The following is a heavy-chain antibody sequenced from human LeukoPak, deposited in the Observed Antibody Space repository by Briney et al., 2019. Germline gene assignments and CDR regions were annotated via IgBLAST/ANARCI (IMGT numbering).Heavy chain of an antibody. J-gene: IGHJ5*02. D-gene: IGHD6-13*01. CDR3: AKLAASETGEGS. CDR1: GYTFTSNH. CDR2: INPSGDSA. Sequence: GASVKVSCKASGYTFTSNHIRCVRQAPRQGLEWMGVINPSGDSASYAQKFQGRVTMTRDTSTSTVYMELSSLRSEDTAIYYCAKLAASETGEGSWGQGTLVTVSS. V-gene: IGHV1-46*01.